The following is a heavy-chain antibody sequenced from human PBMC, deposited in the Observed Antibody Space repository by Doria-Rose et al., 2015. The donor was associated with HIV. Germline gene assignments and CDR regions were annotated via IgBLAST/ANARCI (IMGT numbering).Heavy chain of an antibody. D-gene: IGHD6-13*01. CDR3: ARIKSSRWYHKYYFDF. CDR2: IFADDER. V-gene: IGHV2-26*01. J-gene: IGHJ4*02. CDR1: GVSLSSPGMG. Sequence: QVQLVQSGPVLVKPTETLTLTCTVSGVSLSSPGMGVSWIRQPPGKALEWLANIFADDERSYKKSLKSRLTISRGTSKSQVVLTMTDMDPVDTATYYCARIKSSRWYHKYYFDFWGQGTLVIVSA.